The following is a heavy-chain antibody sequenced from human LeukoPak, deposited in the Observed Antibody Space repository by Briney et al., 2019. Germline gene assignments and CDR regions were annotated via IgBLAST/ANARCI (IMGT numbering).Heavy chain of an antibody. CDR1: GGTFSSYA. J-gene: IGHJ4*02. CDR2: IIPILGIA. D-gene: IGHD5-18*01. Sequence: ASVKVSCKASGGTFSSYAISWVRQAPGQGLEWMGRIIPILGIANYAQKFQGRVTITADKSTSTAYMELSSLRSEDTAVYYCASSLYSYGPAARYYFDYWGRGTLVTVSS. V-gene: IGHV1-69*04. CDR3: ASSLYSYGPAARYYFDY.